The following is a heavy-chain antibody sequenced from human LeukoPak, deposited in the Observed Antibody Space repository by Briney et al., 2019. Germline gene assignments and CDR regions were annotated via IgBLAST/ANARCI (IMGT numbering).Heavy chain of an antibody. CDR3: AKAHSGDYGFYYYYYMDV. D-gene: IGHD4-17*01. Sequence: GGSLRLSCAASGFTFSSYAMSWVRQAPGKGLEWVSAIRGSGGSTYYADSVKGRFTISRDNSKNTLYLQMNSLRAEDTAVYYCAKAHSGDYGFYYYYYMDVWGKGTTVTVSS. CDR1: GFTFSSYA. J-gene: IGHJ6*03. V-gene: IGHV3-23*01. CDR2: IRGSGGST.